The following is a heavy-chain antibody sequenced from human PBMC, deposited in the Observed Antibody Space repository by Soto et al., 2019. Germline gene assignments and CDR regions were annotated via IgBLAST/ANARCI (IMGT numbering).Heavy chain of an antibody. V-gene: IGHV3-11*01. CDR2: ISSSGSTI. J-gene: IGHJ4*02. Sequence: GGSLRLSCAASGFTFSDYYMSWIRQAPGKGLEWVSYISSSGSTIYYADSVKGRFTISRDNAKNSLYLQMNSLRAEDTAVYYCASDAFSTDGYFDYWGQGTLVTVSS. CDR1: GFTFSDYY. CDR3: ASDAFSTDGYFDY. D-gene: IGHD3-16*01.